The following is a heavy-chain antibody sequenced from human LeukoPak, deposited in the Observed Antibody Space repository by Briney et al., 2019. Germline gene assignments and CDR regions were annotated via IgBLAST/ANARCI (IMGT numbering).Heavy chain of an antibody. Sequence: GGSLRLSCAASGCTFSSYAMSWVRQAPGKGLEWVSAISGSGGSTYYADSVKGRFTISRDNSKNTLYLQMNSLRAEDTAVYYCAKRMIFGVVRDWGQGTLVTVSS. J-gene: IGHJ4*02. D-gene: IGHD3-3*01. CDR2: ISGSGGST. V-gene: IGHV3-23*01. CDR1: GCTFSSYA. CDR3: AKRMIFGVVRD.